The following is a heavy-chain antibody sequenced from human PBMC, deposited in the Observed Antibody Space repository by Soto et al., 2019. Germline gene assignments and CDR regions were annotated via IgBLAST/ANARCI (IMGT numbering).Heavy chain of an antibody. CDR1: GFTFSSYA. D-gene: IGHD6-13*01. J-gene: IGHJ4*02. CDR3: ARDSYSSNAFDY. Sequence: QVQLVESGGGVVQPGRSLRLSCAASGFTFSSYAMHWVRQAPGKGLEWVAFISYDGSNKYFADSVRGRLTISRDNSKNTLFLQMNGLRAEDTAVYYCARDSYSSNAFDYWGQGTLVTVSS. V-gene: IGHV3-30-3*01. CDR2: ISYDGSNK.